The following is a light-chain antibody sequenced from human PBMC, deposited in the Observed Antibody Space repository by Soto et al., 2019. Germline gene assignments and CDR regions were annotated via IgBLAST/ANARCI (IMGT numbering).Light chain of an antibody. CDR2: KAS. V-gene: IGKV1-5*03. J-gene: IGKJ5*01. CDR1: QTIDSW. Sequence: DIQMTQSPSTLSASVGDRVTITCRASQTIDSWLAWYQQRPGKPPNLLIYKASTLASGVPSRFIGSGSGTNFTLTVSSLQPEDFATYYCQQSYSTPITFGQGTRLEIK. CDR3: QQSYSTPIT.